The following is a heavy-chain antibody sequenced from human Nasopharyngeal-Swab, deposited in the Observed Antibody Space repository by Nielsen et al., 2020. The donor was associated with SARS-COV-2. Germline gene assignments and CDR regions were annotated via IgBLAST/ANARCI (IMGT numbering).Heavy chain of an antibody. Sequence: ASVKVSCKASGYTFISYGINWVRQTPGQGLEWVGRINTLDGDRKYAQKVQGRLTITTDTASRTAYMELRSLRSDDPAVYFCARDGIKDQYCIDGKCSPAYWGQGTLVIVSS. V-gene: IGHV1-18*01. CDR2: INTLDGDR. CDR3: ARDGIKDQYCIDGKCSPAY. J-gene: IGHJ4*02. D-gene: IGHD2/OR15-2a*01. CDR1: GYTFISYG.